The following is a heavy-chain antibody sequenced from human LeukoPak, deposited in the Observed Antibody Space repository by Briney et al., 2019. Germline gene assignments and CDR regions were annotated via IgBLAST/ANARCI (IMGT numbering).Heavy chain of an antibody. Sequence: GGSLRLSCAASGFSFSSYAFHWVRQAPGKGLEWVAVISYDGTNQYYADSVKGRFTISKDNSKNTLYLQMNSLRAEDTSVYYCARDSRLSRWRGTSDYWGQGTLVTV. CDR2: ISYDGTNQ. D-gene: IGHD3-16*01. CDR3: ARDSRLSRWRGTSDY. J-gene: IGHJ4*02. CDR1: GFSFSSYA. V-gene: IGHV3-30-3*01.